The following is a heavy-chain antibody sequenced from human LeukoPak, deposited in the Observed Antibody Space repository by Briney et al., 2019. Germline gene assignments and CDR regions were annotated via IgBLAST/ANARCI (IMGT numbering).Heavy chain of an antibody. V-gene: IGHV3-21*01. CDR1: GFTFSSYS. J-gene: IGHJ4*02. CDR2: ISSSSSYI. D-gene: IGHD3-16*01. CDR3: ARVMITFGGVGLDY. Sequence: GGSLRLSCAASGFTFSSYSMNWVRQAPGKGLEWVSSISSSSSYIYYADSVKGRFTISKDNAKNSLYLQMNSLRAEDTAVYYCARVMITFGGVGLDYWGQGTLVTVSS.